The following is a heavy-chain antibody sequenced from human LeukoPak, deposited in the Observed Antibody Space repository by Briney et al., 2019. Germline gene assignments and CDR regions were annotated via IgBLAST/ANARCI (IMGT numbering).Heavy chain of an antibody. Sequence: GGSLRLSCAASGFTFSTYWMSWVRQAPGKGLKWVANIQQDGIKKYYVDSVEGRFTISRENAKNSLFLQMSSLRADDTAVYYCGRELDGSVDYWGQGTLVTVSS. D-gene: IGHD3-10*01. CDR2: IQQDGIKK. CDR1: GFTFSTYW. J-gene: IGHJ4*02. CDR3: GRELDGSVDY. V-gene: IGHV3-7*01.